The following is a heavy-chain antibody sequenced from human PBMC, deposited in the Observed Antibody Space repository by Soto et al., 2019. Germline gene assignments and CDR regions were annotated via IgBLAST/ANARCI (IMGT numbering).Heavy chain of an antibody. CDR2: IYYSGST. CDR1: GGSISSYY. J-gene: IGHJ5*02. V-gene: IGHV4-59*12. CDR3: ARARRDGYNFFWFDP. D-gene: IGHD5-12*01. Sequence: SETLSLTCTVSGGSISSYYWSWIRQPPGKGLEWIGYIYYSGSTNYNPSLKSRVTISVDTSKNQFSLKLSSVTAADTAVYYCARARRDGYNFFWFDPWGQGTLVTVS.